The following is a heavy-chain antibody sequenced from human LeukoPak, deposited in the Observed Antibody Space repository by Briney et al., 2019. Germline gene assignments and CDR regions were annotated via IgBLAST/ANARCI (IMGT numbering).Heavy chain of an antibody. CDR2: IYYSGST. CDR3: AREGPYYYDSSGYDAFDI. D-gene: IGHD3-22*01. CDR1: GGSISSSSYY. V-gene: IGHV4-39*07. Sequence: SETLSLTCTVSGGSISSSSYYWGWIRQPPGKGLEWIGSIYYSGSTNYNPSLKSRVTISVDTSKNQFSLKLSSVTAADTAVYYCAREGPYYYDSSGYDAFDIWGQGSMVTVSS. J-gene: IGHJ3*02.